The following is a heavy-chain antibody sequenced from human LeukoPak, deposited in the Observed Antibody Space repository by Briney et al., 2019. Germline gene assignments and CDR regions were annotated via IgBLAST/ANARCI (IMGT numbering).Heavy chain of an antibody. CDR3: ARDSKWSGDY. J-gene: IGHJ4*02. CDR2: IYAGNGNT. V-gene: IGHV1-3*01. CDR1: GYAFTKYG. D-gene: IGHD2-15*01. Sequence: ASVKVSCKASGYAFTKYGMHWVRQAPGQSLEWMGWIYAGNGNTKYSQKFQGRVTITWDTSASTAYMEVSSLRSEDTAVYYCARDSKWSGDYWGQGTLVTVSS.